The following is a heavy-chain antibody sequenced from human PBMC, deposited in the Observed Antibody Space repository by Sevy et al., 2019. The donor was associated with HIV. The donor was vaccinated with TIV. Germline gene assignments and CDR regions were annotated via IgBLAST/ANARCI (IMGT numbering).Heavy chain of an antibody. Sequence: ASVKVSCKVSGSTLSKLSMHWVRQAPGKGLEWMGRFDPEDGETINSQKFQGRVTMTEDTSTDTAYMELSSLRSEDTAVYHCAAAREYYEDTSGYLDYWGQGTLVTVSS. V-gene: IGHV1-24*01. CDR1: GSTLSKLS. CDR2: FDPEDGET. D-gene: IGHD3-22*01. CDR3: AAAREYYEDTSGYLDY. J-gene: IGHJ4*02.